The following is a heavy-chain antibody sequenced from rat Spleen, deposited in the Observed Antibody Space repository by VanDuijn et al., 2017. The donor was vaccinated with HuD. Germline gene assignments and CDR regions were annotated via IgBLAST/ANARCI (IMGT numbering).Heavy chain of an antibody. CDR3: VREEVGVRD. CDR1: GFKFNDHW. Sequence: EVKLVESGGGLVQPGRSLKLSCAASGFKFNDHWMGWVRQAPGKGLEWIGEINKDSSTIKYSPSLKDKFTIHRDNAKNTLYLQMSKLGSEETAIYYCVREEVGVRDWGQGVMVTVSS. J-gene: IGHJ2*01. CDR2: INKDSSTI. V-gene: IGHV4-2*01. D-gene: IGHD4-3*01.